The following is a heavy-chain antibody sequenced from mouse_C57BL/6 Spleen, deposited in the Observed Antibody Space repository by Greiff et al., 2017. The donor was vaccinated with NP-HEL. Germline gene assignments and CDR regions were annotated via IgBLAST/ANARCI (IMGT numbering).Heavy chain of an antibody. CDR1: GYTFTSYW. V-gene: IGHV1-50*01. CDR3: ARKKRDYYAMDD. Sequence: QVQLKQPGAELVKPGASVKLSCKASGYTFTSYWMQWVKQRPGQGLEWIGEIDPSDSYTNYNQKFKGKATLTVDTSSSTAYMQLSSLTSEDSAVYYCARKKRDYYAMDDWGQGTSVTVSS. CDR2: IDPSDSYT. J-gene: IGHJ4*01.